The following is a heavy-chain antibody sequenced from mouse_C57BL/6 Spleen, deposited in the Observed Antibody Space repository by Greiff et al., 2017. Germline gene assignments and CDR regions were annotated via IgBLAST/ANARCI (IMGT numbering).Heavy chain of an antibody. Sequence: EVKLVESGGGLVKPGGSLKLSCAASGFTFSSYTMSWVRQTPEQRLEWVATISGGGGNTYYTDSVKGRFTISRDNAKNTLYLQMSSLRSEDTALYYCARWGFAYWGQGTLVTVSA. CDR1: GFTFSSYT. CDR2: ISGGGGNT. CDR3: ARWGFAY. V-gene: IGHV5-9*01. J-gene: IGHJ3*01.